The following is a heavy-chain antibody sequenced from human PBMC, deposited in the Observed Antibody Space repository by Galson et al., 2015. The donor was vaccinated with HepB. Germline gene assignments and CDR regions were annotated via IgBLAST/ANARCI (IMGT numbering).Heavy chain of an antibody. V-gene: IGHV3-30-3*01. D-gene: IGHD4-17*01. CDR3: ARAPFSDYGDGGGY. J-gene: IGHJ4*02. CDR1: GFTFSSYA. CDR2: ISYDGSNK. Sequence: SLILSCAASGFTFSSYAMHRVRQAPGKGLEWVAVISYDGSNKYYADSVKGRFTISRDNSKNTLYLQMNSLRAEDTAVYYCARAPFSDYGDGGGYWGQGTLVTVSS.